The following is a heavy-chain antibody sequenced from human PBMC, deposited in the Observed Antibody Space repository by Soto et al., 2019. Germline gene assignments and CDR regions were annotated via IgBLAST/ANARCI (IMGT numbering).Heavy chain of an antibody. CDR2: ISAYNGNT. J-gene: IGHJ6*02. CDR3: ARGPFPSYYYYGMDV. Sequence: ASVKVSCKASGYTFTSYYMHWVRQAPGQGLEWMGWISAYNGNTNYAQKLQGRVTMTTDTSTSTAYMELRSLRSDDTAVYYCARGPFPSYYYYGMDVWGQGTTVTVSS. V-gene: IGHV1-18*04. CDR1: GYTFTSYY.